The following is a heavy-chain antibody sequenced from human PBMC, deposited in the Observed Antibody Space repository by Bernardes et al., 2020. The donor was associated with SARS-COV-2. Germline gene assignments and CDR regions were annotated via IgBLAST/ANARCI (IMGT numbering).Heavy chain of an antibody. D-gene: IGHD3-22*01. J-gene: IGHJ1*01. CDR1: GGSISSSNW. CDR3: ARAPEDYYDSSGYYPEYFQH. CDR2: IYHSGST. Sequence: SETLSLTCAVSGGSISSSNWWSWVRQPPGKGLEWIGEIYHSGSTNYNPSLKSRVTISVDKSKNQFSLKLSSVTAADTAVYYCARAPEDYYDSSGYYPEYFQHWGQGTLVTVSS. V-gene: IGHV4-4*02.